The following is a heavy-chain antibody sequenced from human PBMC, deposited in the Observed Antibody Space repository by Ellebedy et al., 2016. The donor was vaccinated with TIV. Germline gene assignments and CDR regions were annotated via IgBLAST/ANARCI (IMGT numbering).Heavy chain of an antibody. Sequence: PGGSLRLSCVASGFTFSNHALSWVRQAPGKGLEWVANINYDGSEHYYVASVKGRFTISRYNAKNSLYLQMSSLRAEDTAVYYCARPGKPYAIDYWGQGILVTVSS. CDR3: ARPGKPYAIDY. CDR1: GFTFSNHA. V-gene: IGHV3-7*03. J-gene: IGHJ4*02. D-gene: IGHD2-8*01. CDR2: INYDGSEH.